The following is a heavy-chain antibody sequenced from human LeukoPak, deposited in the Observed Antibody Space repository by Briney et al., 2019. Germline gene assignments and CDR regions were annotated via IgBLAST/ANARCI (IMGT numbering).Heavy chain of an antibody. Sequence: GRSLRLSCAASGFTFDDYAMHWVRQAPGKGLEWVSGISWNSGSIGYADSVKGRFTISRDNAKNSLYLQMNSLGAEDTALYYCAKDIPYSSGWYQYYYYMDVWGKGTTVTVSS. J-gene: IGHJ6*03. D-gene: IGHD6-19*01. CDR2: ISWNSGSI. CDR3: AKDIPYSSGWYQYYYYMDV. V-gene: IGHV3-9*01. CDR1: GFTFDDYA.